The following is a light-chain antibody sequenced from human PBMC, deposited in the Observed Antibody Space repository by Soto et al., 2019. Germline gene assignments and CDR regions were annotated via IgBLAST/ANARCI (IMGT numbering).Light chain of an antibody. CDR2: AAY. Sequence: IQMTQSPSSLSASVGDTVTITCRASQTISFYLNWYQQKPGKAPKLLIYAAYSLQSGVPSRFSGSGSGSDFTLTISSLQPEDFATYYCQQSYSTPPATFGQGTKLEI. J-gene: IGKJ2*01. CDR3: QQSYSTPPAT. V-gene: IGKV1-39*01. CDR1: QTISFY.